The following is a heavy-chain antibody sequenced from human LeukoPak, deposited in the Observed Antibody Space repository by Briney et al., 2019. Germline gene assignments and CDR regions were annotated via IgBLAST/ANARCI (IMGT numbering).Heavy chain of an antibody. D-gene: IGHD2-2*01. Sequence: GGSLRLSCAASGFSLSSYAMSWVRQAPGKGLEWVSAISSTDAGTYHADSVRGRFTISGDNSKNTLFLQMNSLRAEDTAVYYCAHGAMYQLDYWGQGTLVTVSS. CDR3: AHGAMYQLDY. V-gene: IGHV3-23*01. J-gene: IGHJ4*02. CDR2: ISSTDAGT. CDR1: GFSLSSYA.